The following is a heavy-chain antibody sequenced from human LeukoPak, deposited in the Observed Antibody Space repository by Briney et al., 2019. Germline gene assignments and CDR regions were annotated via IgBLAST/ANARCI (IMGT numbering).Heavy chain of an antibody. Sequence: SETLSLTCTVSGGFISSYYWSWIRQPPGKGLEWIGYIYYSGSINYNPSLKSRVTISVDTSKNQFSLKLSSVTAADTAVYYCARHRLTYYDFWGGYYPNYYYYYMDVWGKGTTVTVSS. CDR3: ARHRLTYYDFWGGYYPNYYYYYMDV. V-gene: IGHV4-59*01. D-gene: IGHD3-3*01. CDR1: GGFISSYY. J-gene: IGHJ6*03. CDR2: IYYSGSI.